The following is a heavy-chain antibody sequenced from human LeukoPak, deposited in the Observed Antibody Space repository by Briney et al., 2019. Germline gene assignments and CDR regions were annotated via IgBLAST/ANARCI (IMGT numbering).Heavy chain of an antibody. Sequence: GGSLRLSCAASGFTFSSYWMSWVRQAPGKGLEWVANIKQDGSEKYYVDSVKGRFTISRDNAKNSLYLQINSLRAEDTAVCYCARDKYYYDSSGYSYWGQGALVTVSS. V-gene: IGHV3-7*01. J-gene: IGHJ4*02. D-gene: IGHD3-22*01. CDR2: IKQDGSEK. CDR3: ARDKYYYDSSGYSY. CDR1: GFTFSSYW.